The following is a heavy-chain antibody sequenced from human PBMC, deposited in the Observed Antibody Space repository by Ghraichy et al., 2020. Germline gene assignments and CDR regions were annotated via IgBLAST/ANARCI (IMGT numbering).Heavy chain of an antibody. CDR2: IYYSGST. CDR1: GGSISSYY. V-gene: IGHV4-59*01. D-gene: IGHD1-7*01. CDR3: ARGIAWNYAPQVDWDETSYYYGMDV. Sequence: SETLSLTCTVSGGSISSYYWRWIRQPPGKGLEWIGYIYYSGSTNYNPSLKSRVTISVDTSKNQFSLKLSSVTAADTAVYYCARGIAWNYAPQVDWDETSYYYGMDVWGQGTTVTVSS. J-gene: IGHJ6*02.